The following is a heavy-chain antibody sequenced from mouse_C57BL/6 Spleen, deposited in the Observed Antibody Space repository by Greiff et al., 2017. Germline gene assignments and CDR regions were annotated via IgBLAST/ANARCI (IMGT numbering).Heavy chain of an antibody. V-gene: IGHV1-55*01. J-gene: IGHJ2*01. CDR1: GYTFTSYW. D-gene: IGHD2-4*01. CDR2: IYPGSGST. CDR3: ARGGGYDSYYFDY. Sequence: QVQLKQPGAELVKPGASVKMSCKASGYTFTSYWITWVKQRPGQGLEWIGDIYPGSGSTNYNEKFKSKATLTVDTSSSTAYMQLSSLTSEDSAVYYCARGGGYDSYYFDYWGQGTTLTVSS.